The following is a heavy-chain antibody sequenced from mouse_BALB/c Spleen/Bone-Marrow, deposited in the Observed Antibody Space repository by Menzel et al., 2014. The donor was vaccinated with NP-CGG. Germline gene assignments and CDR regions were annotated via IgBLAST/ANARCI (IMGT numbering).Heavy chain of an antibody. Sequence: QVQLQQSGAELVKPGASVKLSCKASGYTFTSYWMHWVKQRPGQGLEWIGEINPSNGRTNYNEKFKSKATLTVDKSSSTAYMQLSSLTSEDSAVYYCARDYGYDVGFAWSVYWGQGTLVTVSA. CDR3: ARDYGYDVGFAWSVY. CDR1: GYTFTSYW. J-gene: IGHJ3*01. CDR2: INPSNGRT. D-gene: IGHD2-14*01. V-gene: IGHV1S81*02.